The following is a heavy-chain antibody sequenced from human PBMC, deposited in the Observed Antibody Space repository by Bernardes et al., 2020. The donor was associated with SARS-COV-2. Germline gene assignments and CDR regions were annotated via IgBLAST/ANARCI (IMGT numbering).Heavy chain of an antibody. V-gene: IGHV1-69*13. CDR3: AREGYYDSSGPGRDAFDI. CDR1: GGTFNSYA. Sequence: SVKVSCKASGGTFNSYAISWVRQAPGQGLEWMGGLIPIFGTANYAQKFQGRVTITADESTRTAYMELSSLRSDDTAFYYCAREGYYDSSGPGRDAFDIWGQGTMVTVSS. D-gene: IGHD3-22*01. CDR2: LIPIFGTA. J-gene: IGHJ3*02.